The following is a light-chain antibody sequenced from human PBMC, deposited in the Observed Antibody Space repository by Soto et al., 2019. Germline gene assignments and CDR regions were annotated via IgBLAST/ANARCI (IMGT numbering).Light chain of an antibody. J-gene: IGKJ4*01. CDR1: QNVNSN. CDR2: GAS. Sequence: EIVMTQSPATLSVSPGERVTFSCRASQNVNSNLAWHQQKPGQAPRLLIYGASIRAAGIPARFSGSGSETEFTLTISSLQSEDAAVYYCQQYDRWPPSLSFGGGTKVEIK. V-gene: IGKV3D-15*01. CDR3: QQYDRWPPSLS.